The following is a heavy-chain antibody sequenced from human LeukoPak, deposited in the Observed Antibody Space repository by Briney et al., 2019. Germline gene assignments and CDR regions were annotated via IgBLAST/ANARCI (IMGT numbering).Heavy chain of an antibody. J-gene: IGHJ4*02. V-gene: IGHV3-7*03. CDR2: IKTDGSQI. D-gene: IGHD6-13*01. CDR1: GFTFSSYW. CDR3: AKYAYSSSSQNFDY. Sequence: GGSLRLSCVASGFTFSSYWMTWVRQAPGKGLEWVANIKTDGSQIYYVDSVKGRFTISRDNSKNTLYLQMNSLRAKDTAVYYCAKYAYSSSSQNFDYWGQGTLVTVSS.